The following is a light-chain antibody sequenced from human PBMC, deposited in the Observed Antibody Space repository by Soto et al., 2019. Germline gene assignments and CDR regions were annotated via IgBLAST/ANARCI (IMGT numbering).Light chain of an antibody. Sequence: QSALTQPASVSGSPGQSITISCTGTSSDVGGYNYVYWYQQHPGKAPNLLIYEVSNRPSGVLNRFSGSTSANTASLSFSGLQAEDAAGYYCMSYTSSGTPRYVCGTGTKGTVL. CDR3: MSYTSSGTPRYV. CDR2: EVS. V-gene: IGLV2-14*01. CDR1: SSDVGGYNY. J-gene: IGLJ1*01.